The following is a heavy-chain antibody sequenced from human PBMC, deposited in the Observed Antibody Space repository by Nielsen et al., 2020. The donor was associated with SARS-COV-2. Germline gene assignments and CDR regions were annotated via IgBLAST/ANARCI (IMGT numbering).Heavy chain of an antibody. CDR2: MDPSGGST. Sequence: ASVKVSCKASGDTFSRYTIGWVRQAPGQGLEWMGIMDPSGGSTRSAQKLQGRVTVTSDTSTSTVYIEVSSLRSEDTAVYYCARAPSDYYGMDVWGQGTTVTVSS. V-gene: IGHV1-46*04. CDR1: GDTFSRYT. J-gene: IGHJ6*02. D-gene: IGHD3-3*01. CDR3: ARAPSDYYGMDV.